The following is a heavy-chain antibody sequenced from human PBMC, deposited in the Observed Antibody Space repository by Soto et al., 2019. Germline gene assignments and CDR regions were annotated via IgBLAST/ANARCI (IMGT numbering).Heavy chain of an antibody. CDR2: IYPSGDT. V-gene: IGHV4-4*07. J-gene: IGHJ5*02. CDR3: ARGGAARGPVNRWFDP. CDR1: GGSISNYY. D-gene: IGHD6-6*01. Sequence: PSETLSLTCTVSGGSISNYYWTWIRQPAGKGLEWIGRIYPSGDTNYNPSLKSRVTMSIEASRNQFSLKLTSVTAADTAVYYCARGGAARGPVNRWFDPWGQGTVVTVSS.